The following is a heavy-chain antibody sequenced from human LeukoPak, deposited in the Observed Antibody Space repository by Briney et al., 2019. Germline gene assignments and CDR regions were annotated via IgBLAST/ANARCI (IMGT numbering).Heavy chain of an antibody. J-gene: IGHJ3*02. V-gene: IGHV3-7*01. CDR3: ARDLIDPIQLWSEAFDI. D-gene: IGHD5-18*01. CDR1: GFTFSSYW. CDR2: ITEDGSEK. Sequence: GGSLRLSCAASGFTFSSYWMSWVRQAPWKGLEWVANITEDGSEKYYVDSVKGRFTISRDNAKNSLYLQMNSLRVEDTAVYYCARDLIDPIQLWSEAFDIWGQGTMVTVSS.